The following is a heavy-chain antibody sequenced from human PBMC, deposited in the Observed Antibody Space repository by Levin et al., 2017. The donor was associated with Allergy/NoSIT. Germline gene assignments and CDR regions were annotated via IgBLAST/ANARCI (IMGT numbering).Heavy chain of an antibody. CDR3: AKASGASGDLFDF. D-gene: IGHD1-26*01. Sequence: PGGSLRLSCAASGFTFDDYAMHWVRQGPGKGLEWVSGISWNSNKIDYADSVRGRFTISRDDAKNSLYLQMNSLRADDTALYYCAKASGASGDLFDFWGQGTLVTVSS. CDR1: GFTFDDYA. J-gene: IGHJ4*02. V-gene: IGHV3-9*01. CDR2: ISWNSNKI.